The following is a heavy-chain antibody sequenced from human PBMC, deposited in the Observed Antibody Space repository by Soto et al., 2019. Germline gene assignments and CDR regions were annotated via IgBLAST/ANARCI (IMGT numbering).Heavy chain of an antibody. Sequence: SETLSLTCAVYGGSFSGYYWSWIRQPPGKGLEWIGEINHSGSTNYNPSLKSRVTISVDTSKNQFSLKLSSVTAADTAVYYCARERRVGYCSSTSCYSPVGMDVWGKGTTVTVSS. V-gene: IGHV4-34*01. J-gene: IGHJ6*04. CDR1: GGSFSGYY. D-gene: IGHD2-2*01. CDR2: INHSGST. CDR3: ARERRVGYCSSTSCYSPVGMDV.